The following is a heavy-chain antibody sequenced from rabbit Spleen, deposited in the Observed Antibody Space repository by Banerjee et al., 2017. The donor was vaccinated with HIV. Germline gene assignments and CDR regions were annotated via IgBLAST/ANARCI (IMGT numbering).Heavy chain of an antibody. V-gene: IGHV1S45*01. Sequence: QELLLESGGGLVPPEGSLTLTCTASGFDFTTYYLIWVRQAPGKGLEWIGCIGAGSGGTWYASWVNGRVTISKTSSTTVTLQMTSLTVADTATYFCARGGANYNYAVDGWGPGTLVTVS. CDR3: ARGGANYNYAVDG. D-gene: IGHD1-1*01. CDR2: IGAGSGGT. J-gene: IGHJ4*01. CDR1: GFDFTTYYL.